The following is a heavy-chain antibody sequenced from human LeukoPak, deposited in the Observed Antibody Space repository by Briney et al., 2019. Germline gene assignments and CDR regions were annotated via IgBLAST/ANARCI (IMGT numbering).Heavy chain of an antibody. J-gene: IGHJ4*02. Sequence: GASVKVSCKASGYTFTGYYMHWVRQAPGQGLEWMGWLNPNSGGTNYAQKFQGWVTMTRDTSISTAYMELSRLRSDDTAVYYCARSPHYYGSGSLDYWGQGTLVTVSS. V-gene: IGHV1-2*04. CDR1: GYTFTGYY. CDR3: ARSPHYYGSGSLDY. D-gene: IGHD3-10*01. CDR2: LNPNSGGT.